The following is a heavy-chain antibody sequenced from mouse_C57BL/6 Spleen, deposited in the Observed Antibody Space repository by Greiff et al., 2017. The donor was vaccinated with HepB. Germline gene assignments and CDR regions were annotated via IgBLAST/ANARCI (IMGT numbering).Heavy chain of an antibody. Sequence: QVQLQQPGAELVMPGASVKLSCKASGYTFTSYWMHWVKQRPGQGLEWIGEIDPSDSYTNYNQKFKGKSTLTVDKSSSTAYMQLSSLASEDSSVYYCARWRVTTWYFDGWGTGTTVTVSS. V-gene: IGHV1-69*01. CDR2: IDPSDSYT. J-gene: IGHJ1*03. CDR1: GYTFTSYW. D-gene: IGHD2-2*01. CDR3: ARWRVTTWYFDG.